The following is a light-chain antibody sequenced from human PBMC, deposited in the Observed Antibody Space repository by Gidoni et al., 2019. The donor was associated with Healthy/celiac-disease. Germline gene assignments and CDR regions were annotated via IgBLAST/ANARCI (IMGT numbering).Light chain of an antibody. CDR3: QQYNSYSYT. J-gene: IGKJ2*01. CDR2: KAS. Sequence: DIQMTQSPSTLSAPVGDRVTITCRASQSISSWLAWYQQKPGKAPKLLIYKASSLERGVPSRFSGSRSGTEFTLTISSLQPDDFATYYCQQYNSYSYTFGQGTKLEIK. V-gene: IGKV1-5*03. CDR1: QSISSW.